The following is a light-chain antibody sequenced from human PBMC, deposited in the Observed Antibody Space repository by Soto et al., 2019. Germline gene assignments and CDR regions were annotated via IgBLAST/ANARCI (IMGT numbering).Light chain of an antibody. CDR3: QQYYSYSPLT. Sequence: QMTQYPSTLSASVGDRVTITCRASQSISSWLAWYQQKPGKAPKLLIYDASSLESGVPSRFSGSGSGTEFTLTISSLQPDDFTTYYCQQYYSYSPLTFGGGTKV. CDR1: QSISSW. J-gene: IGKJ4*01. V-gene: IGKV1-5*01. CDR2: DAS.